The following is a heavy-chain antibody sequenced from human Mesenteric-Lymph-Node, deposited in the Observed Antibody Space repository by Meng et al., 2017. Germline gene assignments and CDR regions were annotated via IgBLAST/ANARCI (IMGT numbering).Heavy chain of an antibody. CDR2: INPNSGAT. CDR3: ARDSRHCTSASCYSWYFDL. D-gene: IGHD2-2*02. V-gene: IGHV1-2*06. CDR1: GYTFTGYY. Sequence: QGQLAQSGAEVKKPGASVKFSCKASGYTFTGYYMHWVRQAPGQGLEWMGRINPNSGATEYAQNFQGRVTMTRDTSISTAYMELSRLRSDDTAVYYCARDSRHCTSASCYSWYFDLWGRGTLVTVSS. J-gene: IGHJ2*01.